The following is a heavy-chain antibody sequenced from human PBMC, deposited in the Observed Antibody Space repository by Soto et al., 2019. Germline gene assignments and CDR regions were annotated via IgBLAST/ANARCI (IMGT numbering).Heavy chain of an antibody. Sequence: QVQLVQSGAEVNKPGASVKVSCKASGYPFTNHGISWVRQAPGQRLEWMGWISTYNRNLKYSERFQGRLTLTTDTSTSTAYMEMRSLRSDDTAVYYCAVGSPASGEDAFDIWGQGTMVTVSS. CDR3: AVGSPASGEDAFDI. J-gene: IGHJ3*02. D-gene: IGHD1-26*01. CDR1: GYPFTNHG. CDR2: ISTYNRNL. V-gene: IGHV1-18*04.